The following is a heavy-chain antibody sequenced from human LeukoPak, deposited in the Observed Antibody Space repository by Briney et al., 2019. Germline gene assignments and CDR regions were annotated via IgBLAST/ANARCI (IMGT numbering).Heavy chain of an antibody. CDR3: ARGEVGAPFDY. CDR2: IYYSGST. J-gene: IGHJ4*02. CDR1: GGSISSSNYY. D-gene: IGHD1-26*01. V-gene: IGHV4-39*07. Sequence: SETLSLTCTVSGGSISSSNYYWGWIRQPPGKGLEWIGNIYYSGSTYYNPSLKSRVTISVDTSKNQFSLKLSSVTAADTAVYYCARGEVGAPFDYWGQGTLVTVSS.